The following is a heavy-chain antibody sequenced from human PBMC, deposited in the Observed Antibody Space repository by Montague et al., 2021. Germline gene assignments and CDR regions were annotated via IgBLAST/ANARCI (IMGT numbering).Heavy chain of an antibody. V-gene: IGHV3-74*01. CDR1: GFSFSSYW. CDR3: ARNLAPAAPGAFDI. D-gene: IGHD2-2*01. Sequence: SLRLSCAASGFSFSSYWMHWVRQAPGKGLLWVSCITLDGSSTTFADSVKGRFTTSRDNAKATLYLQMNSLRVEDTAVCYCARNLAPAAPGAFDIWGQGTMVTVSS. CDR2: ITLDGSST. J-gene: IGHJ3*02.